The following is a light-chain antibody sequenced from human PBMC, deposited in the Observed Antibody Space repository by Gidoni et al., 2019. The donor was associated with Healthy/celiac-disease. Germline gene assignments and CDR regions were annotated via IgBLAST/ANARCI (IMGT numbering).Light chain of an antibody. J-gene: IGLJ2*01. CDR2: EVS. CDR3: CSYAGSSTFDVV. V-gene: IGLV2-23*02. CDR1: SSDVGSYNL. Sequence: QSALPQPASVSGSPGQSITISCTGTSSDVGSYNLVSWYQQHPGKAPKLMIYEVSKRPSGVSNRFSGSKSGNTASLTISGLQAEDEADYYCCSYAGSSTFDVVFGGGTKLTV.